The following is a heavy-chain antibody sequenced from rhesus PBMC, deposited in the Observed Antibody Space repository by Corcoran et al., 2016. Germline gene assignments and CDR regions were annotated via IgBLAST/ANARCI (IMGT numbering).Heavy chain of an antibody. CDR3: ARGGLVGTARGTFDY. Sequence: EVQLVESGGGLVQPGGSLRLSCAASGFTFSSSAMHWVRRASGKGLEWVGRIRSKTNNTETGVAASVKGRFTISRDDSKNTAYLQMNSLKTEDTAVYYCARGGLVGTARGTFDYWGQGVLVTVSS. V-gene: IGHV3-118*01. CDR1: GFTFSSSA. J-gene: IGHJ4*01. D-gene: IGHD5-24*01. CDR2: IRSKTNNTET.